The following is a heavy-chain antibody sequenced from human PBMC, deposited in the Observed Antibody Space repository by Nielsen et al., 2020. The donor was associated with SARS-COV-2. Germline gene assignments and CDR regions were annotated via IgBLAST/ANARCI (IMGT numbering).Heavy chain of an antibody. Sequence: GESLKISCTASGFTFDDHDMSWVRQVPGKGLEWVASIKWNGAGTHYADSVRGRFTVSRDNARNTLYLQMHSLKPEDTAVYFCARGGGVTHYFDFWGQGALVTVSS. V-gene: IGHV3-20*04. CDR2: IKWNGAGT. CDR3: ARGGGVTHYFDF. J-gene: IGHJ4*02. CDR1: GFTFDDHD. D-gene: IGHD4-23*01.